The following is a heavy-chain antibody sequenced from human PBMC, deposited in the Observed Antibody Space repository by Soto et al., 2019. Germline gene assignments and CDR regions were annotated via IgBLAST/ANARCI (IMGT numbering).Heavy chain of an antibody. Sequence: QVQLVQSGAEVKKPGASVMLSCKASGYTFTTYTMNWVRQAPGQRLEWMGWINPVNGNTKSSQKFQDRVIIIRDTSASTAYMELRSLRSEVTAVYYFARGIATGQLEPWGQGTLVIVSS. V-gene: IGHV1-3*01. CDR1: GYTFTTYT. CDR2: INPVNGNT. CDR3: ARGIATGQLEP. J-gene: IGHJ5*02. D-gene: IGHD6-13*01.